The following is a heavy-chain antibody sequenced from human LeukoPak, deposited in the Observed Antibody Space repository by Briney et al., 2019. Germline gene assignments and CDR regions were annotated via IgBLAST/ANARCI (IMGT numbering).Heavy chain of an antibody. J-gene: IGHJ6*03. CDR2: ISAYNGNT. CDR1: GYTFTSYG. D-gene: IGHD6-19*01. V-gene: IGHV1-18*01. Sequence: GASVKVSCTASGYTFTSYGISWVRQAPGQGLEWMGWISAYNGNTNYAQKLQGRVTMTTDTSTSTAYMELRSLRSDDTAVYYCARYTSGRLNPGFYHYYMDVWGKGTTVTVSS. CDR3: ARYTSGRLNPGFYHYYMDV.